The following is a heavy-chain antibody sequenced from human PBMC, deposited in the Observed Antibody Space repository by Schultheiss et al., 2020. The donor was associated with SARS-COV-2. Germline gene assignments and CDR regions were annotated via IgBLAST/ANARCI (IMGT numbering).Heavy chain of an antibody. D-gene: IGHD3-10*01. J-gene: IGHJ4*02. CDR3: VKVRLGFDY. CDR2: ISSDGSST. Sequence: GGSLRLSCAASGFTFRNYWMHWVRQAPGKGLAWVSRISSDGSSTRYADSVKGRFTISRDNAKNKLNLQMNSLRAEDTVVYYCVKVRLGFDYWGQGTLVTVSS. V-gene: IGHV3-74*01. CDR1: GFTFRNYW.